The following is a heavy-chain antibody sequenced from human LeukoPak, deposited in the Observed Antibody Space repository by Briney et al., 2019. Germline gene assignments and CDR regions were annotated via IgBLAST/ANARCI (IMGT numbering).Heavy chain of an antibody. V-gene: IGHV3-48*01. J-gene: IGHJ4*02. CDR1: GFTFSSYS. D-gene: IGHD6-19*01. CDR2: ISSSSSTI. Sequence: PGGSLRLSCAASGFTFSSYSMNWVRQAPGKGLEWVSYISSSSSTIYYADSVKGRFTISRDNAKNSLYLQMNSLRAEDTAVYYCARDPVAGIIDYWGQGTLVTVSS. CDR3: ARDPVAGIIDY.